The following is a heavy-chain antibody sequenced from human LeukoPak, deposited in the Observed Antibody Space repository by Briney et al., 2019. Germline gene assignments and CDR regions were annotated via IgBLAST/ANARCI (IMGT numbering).Heavy chain of an antibody. D-gene: IGHD2-21*02. Sequence: GGSLRLSCAASGFTFSSYAMSWVRQAPGKGLEWVSAISGSGGSAYYADSVKGRFTISRDNSKNTLYLQMNSLRAEDTAVYYCAKCGGDYSYYFDYWGQGTLATVSS. V-gene: IGHV3-23*01. J-gene: IGHJ4*02. CDR3: AKCGGDYSYYFDY. CDR1: GFTFSSYA. CDR2: ISGSGGSA.